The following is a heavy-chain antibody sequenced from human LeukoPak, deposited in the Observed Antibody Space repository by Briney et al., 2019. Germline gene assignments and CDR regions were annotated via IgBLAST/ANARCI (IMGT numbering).Heavy chain of an antibody. CDR3: AREGYTSGWYLIH. CDR2: VYYSGST. Sequence: SETLSLTCTVSGGSISSYYWSWIRQPPGKGLEWIGYVYYSGSTNYNPSLKSRVTISVDTSKSQFSLKLSSVTAADTAVYYCAREGYTSGWYLIHWGQGTMVTVSS. J-gene: IGHJ3*01. V-gene: IGHV4-59*01. D-gene: IGHD6-19*01. CDR1: GGSISSYY.